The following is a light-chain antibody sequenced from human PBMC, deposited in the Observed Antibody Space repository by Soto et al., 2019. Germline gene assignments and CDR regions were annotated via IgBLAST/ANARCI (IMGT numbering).Light chain of an antibody. CDR2: EGS. V-gene: IGLV2-23*01. CDR1: SSDVGSYNL. Sequence: QSALTQPASVSGSPGQSITMSCTGTSSDVGSYNLVSWYQQHPGKAPKLIIYEGSKRPSGVSNRFSGSKSGNTASLTISGLQADDEADYYCCSYAGGSTWVFGGGTKLTVL. J-gene: IGLJ2*01. CDR3: CSYAGGSTWV.